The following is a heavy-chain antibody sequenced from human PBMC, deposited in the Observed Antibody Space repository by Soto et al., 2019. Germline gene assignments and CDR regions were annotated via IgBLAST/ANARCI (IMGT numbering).Heavy chain of an antibody. CDR1: GFTFESYA. Sequence: EVQLVESGGGSVQPGRSLRLSCVASGFTFESYAMHWVRQVPGKGLEWVSGISWNSGSIGYEDSVKGRFTISRDNAQKSLYLEMNSLIVDDTAFYYCVKDIHEQWLVSHFEYWGQGALVTVSS. CDR2: ISWNSGSI. CDR3: VKDIHEQWLVSHFEY. D-gene: IGHD6-19*01. J-gene: IGHJ4*02. V-gene: IGHV3-9*01.